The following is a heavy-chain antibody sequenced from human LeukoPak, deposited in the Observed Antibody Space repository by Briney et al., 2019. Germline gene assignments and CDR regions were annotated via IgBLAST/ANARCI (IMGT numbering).Heavy chain of an antibody. V-gene: IGHV4-38-2*02. CDR1: GYSISSGYY. J-gene: IGHJ4*02. CDR3: ASVYDFWSGYYFDY. Sequence: SETLSLTCTVSGYSISSGYYWGWIRQPPGKGLEWIGSIYHSGSTYYNPSLKSRVTISVDTSKDQFSLKLSSVTAADTAVYYCASVYDFWSGYYFDYWGQGALVTVSS. CDR2: IYHSGST. D-gene: IGHD3-3*01.